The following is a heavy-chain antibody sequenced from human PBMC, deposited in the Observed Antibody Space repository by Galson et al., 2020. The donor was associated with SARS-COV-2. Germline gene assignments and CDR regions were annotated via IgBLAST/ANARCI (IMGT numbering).Heavy chain of an antibody. V-gene: IGHV4-39*01. CDR1: GGSISSSSYY. Sequence: SETLSLTCTVSGGSISSSSYYWGWIRQSPGEALEWIGSIYYSESNYYNPSLKSRVTMSVDTSKNQFSLKLSSVTAADTAVYYCARQILTGYYSFYYFDYWGQGTLVTVSS. D-gene: IGHD3-9*01. CDR3: ARQILTGYYSFYYFDY. CDR2: IYYSESN. J-gene: IGHJ4*02.